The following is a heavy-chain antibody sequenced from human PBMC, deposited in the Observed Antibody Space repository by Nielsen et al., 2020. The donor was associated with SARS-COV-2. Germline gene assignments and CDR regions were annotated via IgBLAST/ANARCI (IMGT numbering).Heavy chain of an antibody. CDR2: TYYRSKWYN. Sequence: WIRQSPSRGLEWLGRTYYRSKWYNDYAVSVKSRITINPDTSKNQFSLHLNSVTPEDTAVYYSARARGAYGDYYYYYYTDVWGKGTTVTVSS. CDR3: ARARGAYGDYYYYYYTDV. V-gene: IGHV6-1*01. J-gene: IGHJ6*03. D-gene: IGHD4-17*01.